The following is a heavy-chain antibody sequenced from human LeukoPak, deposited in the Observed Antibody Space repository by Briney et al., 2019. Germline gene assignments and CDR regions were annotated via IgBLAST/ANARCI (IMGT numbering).Heavy chain of an antibody. CDR3: AKDIRGYYYYYMDV. CDR2: ISWDGGST. Sequence: GGSLRLSCAASGFTFDDYTMHWVRQAPGKGLEWVSLISWDGGSTYYADSVKGRFTISRDNSKNSLYLQMSSLRTEDTALYYCAKDIRGYYYYYMDVWGKGTTVTVSS. V-gene: IGHV3-43*01. J-gene: IGHJ6*03. CDR1: GFTFDDYT.